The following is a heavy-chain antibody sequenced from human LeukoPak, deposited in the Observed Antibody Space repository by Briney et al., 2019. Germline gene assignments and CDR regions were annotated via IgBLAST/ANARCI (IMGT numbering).Heavy chain of an antibody. Sequence: GGSLRLSCAASGFTFSTYVMSWVRQAPGKGLEWVSDISASGGSADYADSVKGRFTFSRDNSKNTLYLQMNDLRAEDTAVYYCARDYYGSGSYQFDYWGQGTLVTVSS. CDR2: ISASGGSA. D-gene: IGHD3-10*01. CDR1: GFTFSTYV. J-gene: IGHJ4*02. CDR3: ARDYYGSGSYQFDY. V-gene: IGHV3-23*01.